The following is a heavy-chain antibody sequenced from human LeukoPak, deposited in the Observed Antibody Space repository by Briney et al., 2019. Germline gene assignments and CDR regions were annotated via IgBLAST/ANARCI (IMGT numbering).Heavy chain of an antibody. CDR3: ALGIAVAGLFDY. Sequence: PSETLSLTCTVSGGSISSSSYYWGWIRQPPGKGLEWFGSIYYSGSTYYNPSLKSRVTISVDTSKNQFSLKLSSVTAADTAVYYCALGIAVAGLFDYWGQGTLVTVSS. J-gene: IGHJ4*02. V-gene: IGHV4-39*01. D-gene: IGHD6-19*01. CDR1: GGSISSSSYY. CDR2: IYYSGST.